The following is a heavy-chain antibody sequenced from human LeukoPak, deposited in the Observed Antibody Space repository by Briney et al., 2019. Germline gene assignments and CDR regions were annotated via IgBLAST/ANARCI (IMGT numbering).Heavy chain of an antibody. CDR1: GFSFSAHW. Sequence: GGSLRLSCAASGFSFSAHWMHWVRQAPGNGLVWVAQINGDATATNYAGSVKGRFTISRDNAKNTVHLQMSTLTAEDTAVYYCAKDKWWGASDHWGQGSLVTVSS. CDR2: INGDATAT. V-gene: IGHV3-74*01. D-gene: IGHD2-8*01. J-gene: IGHJ4*02. CDR3: AKDKWWGASDH.